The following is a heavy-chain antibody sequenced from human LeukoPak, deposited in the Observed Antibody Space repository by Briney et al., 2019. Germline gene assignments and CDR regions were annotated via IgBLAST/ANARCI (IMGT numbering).Heavy chain of an antibody. CDR3: AINGGGDSGYGNFDY. V-gene: IGHV3-9*01. CDR2: INWNSDSI. Sequence: GGSLRLSCAVSGFTFDDYAMHWVRQVPGKGLEWVSGINWNSDSIGYADSVKGRFTTSRDNAKNSLYLQMNSLRAEDTAFYYCAINGGGDSGYGNFDYWGEGTLVTVSS. J-gene: IGHJ4*02. D-gene: IGHD5-12*01. CDR1: GFTFDDYA.